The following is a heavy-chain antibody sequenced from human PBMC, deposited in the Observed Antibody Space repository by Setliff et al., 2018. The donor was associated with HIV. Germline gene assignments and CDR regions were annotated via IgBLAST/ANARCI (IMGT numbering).Heavy chain of an antibody. V-gene: IGHV4-4*02. CDR2: IHHTGRT. J-gene: IGHJ4*02. CDR3: AKRLTGPFDN. D-gene: IGHD1-1*01. CDR1: GASILITDTW. Sequence: SETLSLTCTVSGASILITDTWWSLVRQPPGKGLEWIGEIHHTGRTNYNPSLKNRVTISIDNFKNQFSLNLSSVTAADTAVYYCAKRLTGPFDNWGQGTLVTVSS.